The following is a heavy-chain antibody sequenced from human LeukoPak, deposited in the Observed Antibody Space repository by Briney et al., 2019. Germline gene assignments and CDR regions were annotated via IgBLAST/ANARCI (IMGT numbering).Heavy chain of an antibody. CDR1: GFGFSDAW. CDR3: TTYGSGRKFDY. J-gene: IGHJ4*02. V-gene: IGHV3-15*04. D-gene: IGHD3-10*01. CDR2: IESKTDGGTT. Sequence: GGSLRLSCAASGFGFSDAWMSWVRQIPGKGLEWVGRIESKTDGGTTDYAAPVKGRFTISRDDSTNTLYLQMNSLKSEDTAVYYCTTYGSGRKFDYWGQGILVTVSS.